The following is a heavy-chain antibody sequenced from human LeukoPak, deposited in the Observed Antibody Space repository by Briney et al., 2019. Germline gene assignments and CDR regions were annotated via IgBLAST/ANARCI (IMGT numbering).Heavy chain of an antibody. CDR3: ARLGRSSGYSLDY. CDR1: GGSISSYY. J-gene: IGHJ4*02. D-gene: IGHD3-22*01. CDR2: IYTSGST. Sequence: SETLSLTCTVSGGSISSYYWSWIRQPPGKGLEWIGRIYTSGSTNYNPSLKSRVTISVDMSKNQFSLELSSVTAADTAVYYCARLGRSSGYSLDYWGQGTLVTVSS. V-gene: IGHV4-4*08.